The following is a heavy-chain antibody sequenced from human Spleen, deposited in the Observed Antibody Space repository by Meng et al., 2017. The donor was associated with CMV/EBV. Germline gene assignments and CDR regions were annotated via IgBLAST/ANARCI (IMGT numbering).Heavy chain of an antibody. J-gene: IGHJ5*01. D-gene: IGHD4-17*01. CDR3: ARSPAPTPNGDTYHWFDS. Sequence: TFDSHARSWVRQAPAQGLEWMGGIIPIFSSTKYAQNFEARVTITTDESTRIAYMELTSLTSKDTAVYYCARSPAPTPNGDTYHWFDSWGQGTLVTVSS. CDR1: TFDSHA. CDR2: IIPIFSST. V-gene: IGHV1-69*05.